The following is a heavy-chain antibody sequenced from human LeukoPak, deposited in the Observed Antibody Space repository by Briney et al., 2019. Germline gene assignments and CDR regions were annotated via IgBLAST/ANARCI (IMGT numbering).Heavy chain of an antibody. Sequence: PSETLSLTCTVSGGSISNYYWSWIRQPPGKGLEWIGYIYYSGSTNYNPSLNSRVIISVDTSKNQFSLKLSSVAAADTAVYYCARDYGDYFDYWGQGTLVTVSS. CDR2: IYYSGST. J-gene: IGHJ4*02. CDR3: ARDYGDYFDY. V-gene: IGHV4-59*01. CDR1: GGSISNYY. D-gene: IGHD4-17*01.